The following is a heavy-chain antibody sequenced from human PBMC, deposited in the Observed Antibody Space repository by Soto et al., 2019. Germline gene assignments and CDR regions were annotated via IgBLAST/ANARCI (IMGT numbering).Heavy chain of an antibody. CDR2: VSYSDSS. V-gene: IGHV4-59*08. CDR1: GGSMNNFY. CDR3: ARLFPRVVPAAIYFDY. Sequence: PSETLSLTCTVSGGSMNNFYWSWIRQPPGKGLEWIGYVSYSDSSNYNPSLKSRVTISVDTSKNQFSLKLSSVTAADTAVYYCARLFPRVVPAAIYFDYWGQGTLVTVSS. J-gene: IGHJ4*02. D-gene: IGHD2-2*01.